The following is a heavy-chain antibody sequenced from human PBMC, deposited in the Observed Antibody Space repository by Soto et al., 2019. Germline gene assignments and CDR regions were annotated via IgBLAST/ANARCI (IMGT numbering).Heavy chain of an antibody. J-gene: IGHJ4*02. CDR2: ISYDGSNK. D-gene: IGHD3-16*02. V-gene: IGHV3-30*18. CDR1: GFTFSSYG. CDR3: AKDRSDFSFDY. Sequence: GGSLRLSCAASGFTFSSYGMHWVRQAPGKGLEWVAVISYDGSNKYYADSVKGRFTISRDNSKNTLYLQMNSLRAEDTAVYYCAKDRSDFSFDYWGQGTLVTVSS.